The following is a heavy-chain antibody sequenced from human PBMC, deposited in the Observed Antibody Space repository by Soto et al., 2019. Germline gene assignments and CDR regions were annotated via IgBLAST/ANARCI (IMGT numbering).Heavy chain of an antibody. J-gene: IGHJ4*02. CDR3: ARAGGLGAVAVDY. CDR2: IYHSGST. D-gene: IGHD6-19*01. Sequence: QLQLQESGSGLVKPSQTLSLTCAVSGGSISSGGYSWSWIRQPPGTGLEWIGYIYHSGSTYYNPSLKGRVTISVDRSKNQCSLKLSSVTAADTAVYYCARAGGLGAVAVDYLGQGTLVTVSS. CDR1: GGSISSGGYS. V-gene: IGHV4-30-2*01.